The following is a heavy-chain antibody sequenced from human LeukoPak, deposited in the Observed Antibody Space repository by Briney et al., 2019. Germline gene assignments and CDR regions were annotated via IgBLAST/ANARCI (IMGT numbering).Heavy chain of an antibody. CDR3: ARIRTPYGSGSYYNFD. CDR2: IDWDDDK. Sequence: ESGPTLVNPTHTLTLTCTFSGFSLSTSGMCVSWIRQPPGKALEWLARIDWDDDKYYSTSLKTRLTISKDTSKNQVVLTMTNMDPVDTATYYCARIRTPYGSGSYYNFDWGQGTLVTVSS. J-gene: IGHJ4*02. V-gene: IGHV2-70*11. CDR1: GFSLSTSGMC. D-gene: IGHD3-10*01.